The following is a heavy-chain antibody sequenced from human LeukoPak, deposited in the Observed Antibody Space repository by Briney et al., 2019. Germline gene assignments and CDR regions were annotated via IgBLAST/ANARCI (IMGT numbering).Heavy chain of an antibody. CDR1: GYTFSDYY. Sequence: ASVKVSCKASGYTFSDYYMHWVRQAPGQGLEWMGWINPNSGGTNYAQKFQGRVTMTRDTSISTAYVELNRLTSDDTAVYYCAENWFDPWGQGTLVTVSS. J-gene: IGHJ5*02. CDR2: INPNSGGT. V-gene: IGHV1-2*02. CDR3: AENWFDP.